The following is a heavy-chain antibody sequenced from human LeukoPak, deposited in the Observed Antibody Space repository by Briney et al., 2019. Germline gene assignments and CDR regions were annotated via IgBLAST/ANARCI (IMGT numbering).Heavy chain of an antibody. D-gene: IGHD3-9*01. CDR2: IKSKTDGETP. J-gene: IGHJ4*02. V-gene: IGHV3-15*01. Sequence: GGSLRLSCEVSGFTLSNAWMNWVRQAPGKGLEWVGRIKSKTDGETPDYGAPVKGRFTISRDDSKNTLYLQMSSLKTEDTAMYYCTTATMSYDILTGYYAAYFDFWGQGTLVTVSS. CDR3: TTATMSYDILTGYYAAYFDF. CDR1: GFTLSNAW.